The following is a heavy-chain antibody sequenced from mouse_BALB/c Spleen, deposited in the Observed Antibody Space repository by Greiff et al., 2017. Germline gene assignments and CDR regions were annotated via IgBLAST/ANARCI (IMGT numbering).Heavy chain of an antibody. Sequence: VKLQESGPGLVAPSQSLSITCTVSGFSLTSYGVHWVRQPPGKGLEWLGVIWAGGSTNYNSALMSRLSISKDNSKSQVFLKMNSLQTDDTAMYYCARSYYRDWYFDVWGAGTTVTVSS. D-gene: IGHD2-12*01. CDR2: IWAGGST. CDR1: GFSLTSYG. V-gene: IGHV2-9*02. J-gene: IGHJ1*01. CDR3: ARSYYRDWYFDV.